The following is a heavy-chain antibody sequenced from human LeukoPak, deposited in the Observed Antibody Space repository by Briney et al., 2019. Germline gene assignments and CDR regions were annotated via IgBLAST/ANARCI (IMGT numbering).Heavy chain of an antibody. V-gene: IGHV4-30-4*08. CDR1: GGSISSGDYY. CDR2: IYYSGST. D-gene: IGHD3-3*01. CDR3: ARDSSYYDFWSANSRDYMDV. J-gene: IGHJ6*03. Sequence: SSETLSLTCTVSGGSISSGDYYWSWIRQPPGKGLEWIGYIYYSGSTYYNPSLKSRVTISVDTSKNQFSLKLSSVTAADTAVYYCARDSSYYDFWSANSRDYMDVWGKGTTVTVSS.